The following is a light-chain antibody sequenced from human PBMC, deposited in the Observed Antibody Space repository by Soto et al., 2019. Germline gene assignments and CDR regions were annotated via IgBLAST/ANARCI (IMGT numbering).Light chain of an antibody. J-gene: IGLJ2*01. CDR2: EVS. CDR1: SSDVGGHNY. CDR3: SSYAGSKNF. Sequence: QSVLTQPPSASGSPGQSVTISCTGTSSDVGGHNYVSWYQQRPGKAPRLMIYEVSKRPSGVPDRFSGSKSGNTASLTVSGLQAEDEADYYCSSYAGSKNFFGGGTKLTVL. V-gene: IGLV2-8*01.